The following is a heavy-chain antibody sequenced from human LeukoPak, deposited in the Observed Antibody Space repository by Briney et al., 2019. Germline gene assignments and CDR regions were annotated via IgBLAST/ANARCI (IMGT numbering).Heavy chain of an antibody. V-gene: IGHV3-23*01. CDR2: ISNSGGST. D-gene: IGHD3-10*01. CDR1: GFTFSSFA. J-gene: IGHJ4*02. CDR3: AKNWGGVDY. Sequence: GGSLRLSCAASGFTFSSFAMTWVRQAPGKGLEWVSGISNSGGSTYYADSVKGRFTISRDNSKNTLYLQMNSLRTDDTAIYYCAKNWGGVDYWGQGTLVTVSS.